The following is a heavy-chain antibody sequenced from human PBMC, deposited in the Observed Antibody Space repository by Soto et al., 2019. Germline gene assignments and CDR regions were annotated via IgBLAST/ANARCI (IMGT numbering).Heavy chain of an antibody. D-gene: IGHD1-20*01. CDR1: GGSIISYY. V-gene: IGHV4-59*08. CDR3: ARGPDYNFWFDP. CDR2: IYYSGST. J-gene: IGHJ5*02. Sequence: SETLSLTCTVSGGSIISYYWSWIRQPPGKGLEWIGYIYYSGSTNYNPSLKSRVTISVDTSKNQFSLKLSSVTAADTAVYYCARGPDYNFWFDPWGQGTLVTVSS.